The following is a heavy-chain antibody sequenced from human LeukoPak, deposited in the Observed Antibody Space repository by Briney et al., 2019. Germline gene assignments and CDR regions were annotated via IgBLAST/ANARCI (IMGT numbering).Heavy chain of an antibody. CDR2: ISSNGGST. J-gene: IGHJ4*02. CDR1: GFTFSSYA. V-gene: IGHV3-64D*06. D-gene: IGHD6-19*01. Sequence: GGSLRLSCSASGFTFSSYAMHWVRQAPGKGLEYVSPISSNGGSTYYADSVKGRFTFSRDNSKNTLYLQMSSLRAEDTAVYYCVKGYSSGWEFDYWGQGTLVTVSS. CDR3: VKGYSSGWEFDY.